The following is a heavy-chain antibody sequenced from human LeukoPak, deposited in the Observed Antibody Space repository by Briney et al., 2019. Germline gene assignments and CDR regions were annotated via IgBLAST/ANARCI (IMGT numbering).Heavy chain of an antibody. Sequence: GGSLRLSCAASGFTFSSYGMHWVRQAPGKGLEWVAFIRYDGSNKYYADSVKGRFTISRDNSKNTLYLQMNSLRAEDTAVYYCAREELLWFGEPQPYFDFWGQGTLVTVSS. V-gene: IGHV3-30*02. CDR2: IRYDGSNK. CDR3: AREELLWFGEPQPYFDF. CDR1: GFTFSSYG. D-gene: IGHD3-10*01. J-gene: IGHJ4*02.